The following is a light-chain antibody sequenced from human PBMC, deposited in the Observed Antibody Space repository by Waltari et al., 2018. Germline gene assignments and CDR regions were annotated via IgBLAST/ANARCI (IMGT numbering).Light chain of an antibody. J-gene: IGKJ2*01. CDR2: AAS. CDR3: QQYYFTPYT. V-gene: IGKV1-NL1*01. Sequence: DIQMTQSPSSQSASVGDRVTITCRASQYISDSLAWYQQKPGKAPKLLLSAASRLKSGVPPRFSGSASGTVYTLTISSLQPDDFATYYYQQYYFTPYTFGQGTKLEIK. CDR1: QYISDS.